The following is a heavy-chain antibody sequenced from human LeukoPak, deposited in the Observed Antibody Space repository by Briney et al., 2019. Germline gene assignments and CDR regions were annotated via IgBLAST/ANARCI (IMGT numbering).Heavy chain of an antibody. Sequence: ASVKVSCKASGYTFTSYYMHWVRQAPGQGLEWMGIINPSGGSTSCAQKFQGRVTMTRDTSTSTVYMELSSLRSEDTAVYFCAKYSGSYYYPPNWDSWGQGTLVTVSS. V-gene: IGHV1-46*01. D-gene: IGHD1-26*01. J-gene: IGHJ4*02. CDR3: AKYSGSYYYPPNWDS. CDR1: GYTFTSYY. CDR2: INPSGGST.